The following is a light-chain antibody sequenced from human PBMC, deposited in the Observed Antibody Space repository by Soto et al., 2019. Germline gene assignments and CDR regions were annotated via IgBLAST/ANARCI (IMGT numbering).Light chain of an antibody. CDR3: GSWDSSLSAEV. Sequence: QSVLTQPPSVSAAPGQKVTISCSGSSSNIGSSYVSWYQQLPGTAPKLLIYDNNKRPSGIPDRFSGSKSGTSATLGITGLQTGDEADYYCGSWDSSLSAEVFGGGTQLTVL. CDR2: DNN. V-gene: IGLV1-51*01. J-gene: IGLJ2*01. CDR1: SSNIGSSY.